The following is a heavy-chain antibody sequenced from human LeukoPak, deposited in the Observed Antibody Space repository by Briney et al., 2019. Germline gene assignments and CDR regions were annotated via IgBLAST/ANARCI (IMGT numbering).Heavy chain of an antibody. Sequence: SETRSLTCTVSCGSLRSYFWSWFRQPPGKGLEWIGYIYHSGRTHYKPSLKRRGTISVDTYKNQFSLKMSSVTDPGTAVYFCVRLCGYYDDYWGQGTEVTVSS. J-gene: IGHJ4*02. D-gene: IGHD3-22*01. V-gene: IGHV4-59*08. CDR1: CGSLRSYF. CDR3: VRLCGYYDDY. CDR2: IYHSGRT.